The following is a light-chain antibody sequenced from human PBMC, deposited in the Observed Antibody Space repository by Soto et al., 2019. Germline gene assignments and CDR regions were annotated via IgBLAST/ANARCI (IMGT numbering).Light chain of an antibody. CDR2: EGS. J-gene: IGLJ2*01. V-gene: IGLV2-23*01. CDR3: CSYAGSSTYGV. CDR1: SSDVGSYNL. Sequence: QSALTQPASVSGSPGQSITISCTGTSSDVGSYNLVSWYQQHPGKAPKLMIYEGSKRPSGVSNRFSGYKSGNTACLTICGFQAEDEADYYCCSYAGSSTYGVFGGGTKLTVL.